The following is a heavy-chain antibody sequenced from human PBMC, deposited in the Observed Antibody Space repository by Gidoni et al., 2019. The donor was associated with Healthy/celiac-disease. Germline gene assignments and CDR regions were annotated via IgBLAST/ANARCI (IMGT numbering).Heavy chain of an antibody. CDR3: AKDYYGDLYGLGAFDI. CDR1: GFTFSIYG. J-gene: IGHJ3*02. Sequence: QVQLVESGGGVVQPGRSLRLSCAASGFTFSIYGMHWVRPAPGKGLEWVAVISYDGSNKYYADSVKGRFTISRDNSKNTLYLQMNSLRAEDTAVYYCAKDYYGDLYGLGAFDIWGQGTMVTVSS. CDR2: ISYDGSNK. D-gene: IGHD4-17*01. V-gene: IGHV3-30*18.